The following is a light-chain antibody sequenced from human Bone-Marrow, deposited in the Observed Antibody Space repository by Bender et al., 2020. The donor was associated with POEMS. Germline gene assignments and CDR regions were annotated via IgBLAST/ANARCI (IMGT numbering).Light chain of an antibody. V-gene: IGLV2-14*02. CDR3: SSYTVATTWV. Sequence: QSALTQPASVSGSPGQSITISCTGTSSDVGGYNLVSWYQQHPGKVPTLIFFADSKRPSGVSNRFSGSKSGNTASLTISGLQAEDEADYYCSSYTVATTWVFGGGTKLTVL. CDR2: ADS. CDR1: SSDVGGYNL. J-gene: IGLJ3*02.